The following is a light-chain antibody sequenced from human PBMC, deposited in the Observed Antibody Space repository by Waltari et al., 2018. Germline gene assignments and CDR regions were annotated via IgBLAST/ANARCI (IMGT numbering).Light chain of an antibody. Sequence: SFELTQPPSMSVSPGQTARITCSGDALPSQYVYWYQQRPGQAPILIRDKDTERPSGLPERFSGSTSGTTVTLTISGVQAEDEADYYCQSTDSSGTYVFGTGTKVTVL. J-gene: IGLJ1*01. CDR3: QSTDSSGTYV. V-gene: IGLV3-25*03. CDR2: KDT. CDR1: ALPSQY.